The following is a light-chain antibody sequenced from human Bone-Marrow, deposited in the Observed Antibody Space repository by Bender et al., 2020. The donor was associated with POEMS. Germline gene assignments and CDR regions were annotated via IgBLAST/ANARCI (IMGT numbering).Light chain of an antibody. CDR2: MDS. CDR1: ALPKQY. CDR3: QTWDTNTGV. Sequence: AARITCSGGALPKQYGYWSQQKPGQAPVLVIYMDSARPSGIPERFSGSNSGNTATLTISGAQAVDEADYYCQTWDTNTGVFGGGTKLTVL. V-gene: IGLV3-1*01. J-gene: IGLJ3*02.